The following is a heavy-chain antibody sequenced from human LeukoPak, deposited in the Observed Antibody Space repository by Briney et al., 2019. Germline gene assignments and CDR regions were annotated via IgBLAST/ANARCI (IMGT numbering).Heavy chain of an antibody. CDR2: ISGSGSYI. V-gene: IGHV3-21*01. Sequence: GGSLRLSCAASGFTFSGYDMNWVRQAPGKGLEWVSSISGSGSYIYYADSMKGRFTISRDNGKKSLYLQMNSLRAEDTAVYFCARGSSNVAARNNWFDPWGQGTLVTVSS. D-gene: IGHD6-6*01. CDR1: GFTFSGYD. J-gene: IGHJ5*02. CDR3: ARGSSNVAARNNWFDP.